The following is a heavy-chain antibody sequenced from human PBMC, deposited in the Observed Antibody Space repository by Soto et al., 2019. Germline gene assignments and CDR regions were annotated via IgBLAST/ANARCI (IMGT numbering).Heavy chain of an antibody. V-gene: IGHV4-59*01. CDR3: ARGPHDYSKSDNWFDP. D-gene: IGHD4-4*01. CDR2: IYYNGST. J-gene: IGHJ5*02. CDR1: GGSISSYY. Sequence: SETLSLTCTVSGGSISSYYWSWIRQPPGKGLEWIGYIYYNGSTNYNPSLKRRVTISVDTSKNQFSLKLSSVTAADTAVYYCARGPHDYSKSDNWFDPWGQGTLDTVSS.